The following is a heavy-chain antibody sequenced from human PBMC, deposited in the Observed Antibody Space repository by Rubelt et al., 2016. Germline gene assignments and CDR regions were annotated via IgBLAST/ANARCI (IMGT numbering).Heavy chain of an antibody. CDR1: GFTFSSYW. D-gene: IGHD3-3*01. CDR3: TFGVFTRDYYGMDV. CDR2: INSDGSST. Sequence: EVQLVESGGGLVQPGGSLRLSCAASGFTFSSYWMHWVRQAPGKGLVWVSRINSDGSSTTYADSVKGRFTISRDNAKNTLYLQMNSLRAEDTAGYYVTFGVFTRDYYGMDVWGQGTTVTVSS. V-gene: IGHV3-74*02. J-gene: IGHJ6*02.